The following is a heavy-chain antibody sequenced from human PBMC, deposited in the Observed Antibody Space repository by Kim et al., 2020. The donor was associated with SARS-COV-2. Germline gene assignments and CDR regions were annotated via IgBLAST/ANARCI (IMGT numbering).Heavy chain of an antibody. D-gene: IGHD6-19*01. CDR1: GDSVSNNSAT. CDR3: ARGGGYHSGWAFDY. V-gene: IGHV6-1*01. CDR2: TFYRSEWYS. Sequence: SHTLSLTCAISGDSVSNNSATWNLIRQSASRGLEWLGRTFYRSEWYSEFAPSVKSRITINADTSKNQLSLQLNSVTPEDTAIYYCARGGGYHSGWAFDYWGQGTLGSVSS. J-gene: IGHJ4*02.